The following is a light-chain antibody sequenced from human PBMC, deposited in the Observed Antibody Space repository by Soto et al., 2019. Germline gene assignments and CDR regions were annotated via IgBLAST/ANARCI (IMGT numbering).Light chain of an antibody. J-gene: IGLJ3*02. CDR1: SSDVGRYNY. CDR2: DVT. V-gene: IGLV2-11*01. CDR3: SSYAGSYTLV. Sequence: QSALTQPRSVSGSPGQSVTVSCTGTSSDVGRYNYVSWYQQHPGKAPKLMIYDVTKRPSGVPDRFSGSKSGNTASLTISGLQAEDEADYYCSSYAGSYTLVFGGGTKVTVL.